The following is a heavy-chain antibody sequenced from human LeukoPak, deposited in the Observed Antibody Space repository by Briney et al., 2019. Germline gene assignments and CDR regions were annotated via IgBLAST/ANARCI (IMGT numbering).Heavy chain of an antibody. V-gene: IGHV3-23*01. CDR3: AKAVSGYSTGGGRYYFDY. CDR2: ISGSGTTA. CDR1: GFTFSTYA. Sequence: GGSLRLSCAASGFTFSTYAMSWVRQAPGKGLEWVSAISGSGTTANHADSVKGRFTISRDNSKNTLYLQMNRLRAEDTAVYYCAKAVSGYSTGGGRYYFDYWGQGTLVTVSS. D-gene: IGHD5-18*01. J-gene: IGHJ4*02.